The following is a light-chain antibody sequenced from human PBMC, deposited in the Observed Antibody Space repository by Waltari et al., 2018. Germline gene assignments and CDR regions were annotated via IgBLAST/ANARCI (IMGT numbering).Light chain of an antibody. CDR1: RSNSGDNV. V-gene: IGLV1-36*01. J-gene: IGLJ3*02. CDR2: YTN. CDR3: AAWDDNLSTWV. Sequence: QSVLTQPPTVSALPRPRVTISCSGSRSNSGDNVVQWYQQFSGEAPKLLTYYTNPLSSGTPDRFAASKSGTSASLVITGVQSGDEAQYFCAAWDDNLSTWVFGGGTKLAVL.